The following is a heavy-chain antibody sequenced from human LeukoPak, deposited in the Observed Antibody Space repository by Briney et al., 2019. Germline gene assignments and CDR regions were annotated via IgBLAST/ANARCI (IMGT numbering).Heavy chain of an antibody. Sequence: QPGGSLRLSCAASGFTFSNYWMYWVRQAPGKGLVWVARINPEGSRTSYADSVKGRFTTSRDNAKNTLYLQMNSLRAEDTAVYYCARAGGYCSSTSCYNWVDPWGQGTLVTVSS. CDR1: GFTFSNYW. J-gene: IGHJ5*02. CDR2: INPEGSRT. CDR3: ARAGGYCSSTSCYNWVDP. V-gene: IGHV3-74*01. D-gene: IGHD2-2*01.